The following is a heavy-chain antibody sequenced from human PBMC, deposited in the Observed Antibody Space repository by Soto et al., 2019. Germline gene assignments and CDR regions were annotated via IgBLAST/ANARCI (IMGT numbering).Heavy chain of an antibody. CDR3: ARLGFNSDFLSGYYSVQQYYGIDV. CDR1: RYSFTSYW. Sequence: GESLKISCEGSRYSFTSYWIGCVRQMPGKGLEGMGIIYPGDSDTRDSPSFQGQVAISADKSINSVYLQWSSLKASDTDTYYCARLGFNSDFLSGYYSVQQYYGIDVWGQGTTVNFS. D-gene: IGHD3-3*01. CDR2: IYPGDSDT. J-gene: IGHJ6*02. V-gene: IGHV5-51*06.